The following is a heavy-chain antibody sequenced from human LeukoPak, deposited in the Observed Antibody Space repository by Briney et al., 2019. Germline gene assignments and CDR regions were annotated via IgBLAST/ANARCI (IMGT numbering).Heavy chain of an antibody. V-gene: IGHV4-39*01. J-gene: IGHJ4*02. CDR2: IYYSGST. CDR1: GGSISSGSYY. CDR3: ARRDTSSGYYVFIY. D-gene: IGHD3-22*01. Sequence: KPSETLSLTCTVSGGSISSGSYYWGWIRQPPGKGLEWIGSIYYSGSTNYSPSLKSRVTISVDTSKNQFSLKLSSVTAADTAVYYCARRDTSSGYYVFIYWGQGTLVTVS.